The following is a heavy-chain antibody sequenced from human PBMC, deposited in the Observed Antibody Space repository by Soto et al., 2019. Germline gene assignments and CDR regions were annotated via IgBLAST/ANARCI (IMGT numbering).Heavy chain of an antibody. J-gene: IGHJ4*02. V-gene: IGHV3-74*01. CDR1: GFTFSGWW. CDR2: IRNDGSAS. D-gene: IGHD3-10*01. Sequence: GGSRRLSCTASGFTFSGWWMHWVRQVPGKGLVWVSRIRNDGSASTYADSVKGRFTVSRDNAKNTLYLQMNSPRAEDTALYYCATAYYGSAPHWGQGTLVTVSS. CDR3: ATAYYGSAPH.